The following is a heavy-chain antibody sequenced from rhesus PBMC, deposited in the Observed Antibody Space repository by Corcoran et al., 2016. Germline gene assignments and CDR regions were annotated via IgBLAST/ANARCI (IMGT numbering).Heavy chain of an antibody. J-gene: IGHJ4*01. CDR1: GFTFSSSG. CDR3: ANYDYGSSYDFDY. D-gene: IGHD4-29*01. CDR2: ISNGVGST. Sequence: EVQLVESGGGLVQPGGSLRLSCAASGFTFSSSGMTWVRQAPGKGLEWVSYISNGVGSTYYADSGKGRFTISRDNSKNTLSLQMNSLRAEDTAVYYCANYDYGSSYDFDYWGQGVLVTVSS. V-gene: IGHV3S5*01.